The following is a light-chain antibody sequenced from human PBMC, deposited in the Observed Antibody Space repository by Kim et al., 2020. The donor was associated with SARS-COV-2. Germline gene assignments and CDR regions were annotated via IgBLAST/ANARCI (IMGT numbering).Light chain of an antibody. CDR3: QQRSVWPLT. J-gene: IGKJ4*01. Sequence: FPPEQAATHFSRASQIVRSFLPWHQKHPAQAPSLLIYDAANRAAGIPARFSVSGSGTDLTLTFSGLEPEDFAVYYRQQRSVWPLTFGGGTNLDIK. V-gene: IGKV3-11*01. CDR2: DAA. CDR1: QIVRSF.